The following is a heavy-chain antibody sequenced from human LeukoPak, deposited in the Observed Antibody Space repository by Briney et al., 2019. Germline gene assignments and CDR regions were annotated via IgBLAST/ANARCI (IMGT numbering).Heavy chain of an antibody. CDR1: GGSISSYY. J-gene: IGHJ4*02. CDR2: IYYSGST. CDR3: ASGSPSPFDY. Sequence: PSETLSLTCTVSGGSISSYYWSWIRQPPGKGLEWIGYIYYSGSTNYNSSLKSRVTISVDTSKNQFSLKLSSVTAADTAVYYCASGSPSPFDYWGQGTLVTVSS. V-gene: IGHV4-59*01. D-gene: IGHD2-15*01.